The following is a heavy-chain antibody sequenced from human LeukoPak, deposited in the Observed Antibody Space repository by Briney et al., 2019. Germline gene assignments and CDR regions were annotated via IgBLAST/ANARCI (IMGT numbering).Heavy chain of an antibody. Sequence: GGSLRLSCATSGFTFSSYAMHWVRQAPGKGLEWVAVISYDGSNKYYADSVKGRFTISRDNSKNTLYLQMNSLRAEDTAVYYCAKFSGNYYDSSDYGHFDYWGQGTLVTVSS. CDR3: AKFSGNYYDSSDYGHFDY. CDR1: GFTFSSYA. J-gene: IGHJ4*02. CDR2: ISYDGSNK. V-gene: IGHV3-30*04. D-gene: IGHD3-22*01.